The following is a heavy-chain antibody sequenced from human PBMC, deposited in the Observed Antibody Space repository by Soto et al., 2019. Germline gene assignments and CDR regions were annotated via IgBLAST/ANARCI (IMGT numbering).Heavy chain of an antibody. CDR2: IIPIIGTP. V-gene: IGHV1-69*13. CDR3: ARDLEFSDGNISNLDY. J-gene: IGHJ4*02. CDR1: GGTFRNHV. D-gene: IGHD3-10*01. Sequence: SVKVSCKASGGTFRNHVFNWVRQAPGQGLEWMGGIIPIIGTPNYAQKFQGRVTITADASTSTVYLEVSSLRSQDTAVYYCARDLEFSDGNISNLDYWGQGTLVT.